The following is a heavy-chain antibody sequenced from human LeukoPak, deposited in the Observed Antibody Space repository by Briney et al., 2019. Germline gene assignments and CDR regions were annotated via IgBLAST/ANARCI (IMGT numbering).Heavy chain of an antibody. CDR3: TRPAYYFNVDV. Sequence: GGSLKLSCSASGLTFSVSAIHWARQASGKGLEWVGRIKTKADNYATAYAASVKGRFTISRDDSTNTAYLQMNSLKTEDTAVYYCTRPAYYFNVDVWGKGTTVTVSS. CDR1: GLTFSVSA. CDR2: IKTKADNYAT. D-gene: IGHD6-25*01. J-gene: IGHJ6*04. V-gene: IGHV3-73*01.